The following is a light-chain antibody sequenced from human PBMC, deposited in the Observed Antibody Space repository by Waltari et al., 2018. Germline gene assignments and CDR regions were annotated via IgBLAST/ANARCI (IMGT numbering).Light chain of an antibody. Sequence: QSALTQPASVSGYLGQSITISCTGTTGDVGTYNLLSWYQHRPGKAPKLMVYEAYKRPSGVSSRFSGSKSGNTASLTISGLQAEDEADYYCCSYAGSDTFEVIFGGGTEVTVL. CDR2: EAY. J-gene: IGLJ2*01. V-gene: IGLV2-23*02. CDR3: CSYAGSDTFEVI. CDR1: TGDVGTYNL.